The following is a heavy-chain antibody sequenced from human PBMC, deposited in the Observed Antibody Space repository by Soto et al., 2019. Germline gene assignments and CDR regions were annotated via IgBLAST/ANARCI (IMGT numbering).Heavy chain of an antibody. CDR1: RFNFSDHF. V-gene: IGHV3-72*01. CDR3: IYCGFDYNLHIMDV. CDR2: SRNKANRYST. Sequence: EVHLVESGGGLVQPGGSLRLSCAASRFNFSDHFMDWVRQVPGKGREWVGRSRNKANRYSTEYATSVKDRFTISRDDSKNSLYLQMNRLKIEDTAVYYCIYCGFDYNLHIMDVWGQGTTVTVSS. D-gene: IGHD5-12*01. J-gene: IGHJ6*02.